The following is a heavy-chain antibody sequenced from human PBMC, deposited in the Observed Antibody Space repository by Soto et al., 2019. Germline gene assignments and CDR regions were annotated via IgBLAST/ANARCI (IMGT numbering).Heavy chain of an antibody. CDR3: AHAGDYDLLTFDH. Sequence: QITLKESGPTLVRPAQTRTLTCDFSGFSLSTYHMGVAWIRQPPGKALEWLALIYWDDDKRYSPSLKDRLAISKGTSSNQVVLTITNVDPGDTATYFCAHAGDYDLLTFDHWGPGTLVTVSS. CDR1: GFSLSTYHMG. CDR2: IYWDDDK. V-gene: IGHV2-5*02. J-gene: IGHJ4*02. D-gene: IGHD4-17*01.